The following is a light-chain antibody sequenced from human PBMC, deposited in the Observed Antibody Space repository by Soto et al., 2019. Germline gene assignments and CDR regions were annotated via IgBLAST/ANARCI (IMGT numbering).Light chain of an antibody. CDR2: SNT. Sequence: QSVLTQPPSVSGAPGQMVTISCTGSSSNIGAGYDLHWYQQLPGTAPKLLIYSNTNRPSGVPDRFSGSKSGTSASLAITGLQAEDEADYYCQSYDSSLSGYVFGTGTKVTVL. V-gene: IGLV1-40*01. CDR1: SSNIGAGYD. CDR3: QSYDSSLSGYV. J-gene: IGLJ1*01.